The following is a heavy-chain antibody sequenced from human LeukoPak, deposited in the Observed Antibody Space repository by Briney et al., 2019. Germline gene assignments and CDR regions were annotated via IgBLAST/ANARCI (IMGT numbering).Heavy chain of an antibody. D-gene: IGHD4-17*01. J-gene: IGHJ4*02. Sequence: PSETLSLTCTVSGGSISSYHWSWIRQPPGKGLQWIGHIYYTGSTNYNPSLKSRLTISLDTSKNQFSLKLSSVTAADTAVYYCARGGDYGDLRYFDYWGQGTLVTVSS. V-gene: IGHV4-59*01. CDR3: ARGGDYGDLRYFDY. CDR1: GGSISSYH. CDR2: IYYTGST.